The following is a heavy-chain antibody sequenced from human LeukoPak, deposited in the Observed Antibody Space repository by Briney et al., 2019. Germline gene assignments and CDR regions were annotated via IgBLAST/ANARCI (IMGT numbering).Heavy chain of an antibody. V-gene: IGHV3-33*01. Sequence: GGSLRLSCAASGFTFSPYGMHWVRQAPPKGLEGVAVVWYDGSNIHYVDSVKGRFTISRDNSKSTLYLQMNSLTAEDTAVYYCARGGYSGNYYFDYWGQGTLVTVSS. D-gene: IGHD1-26*01. CDR2: VWYDGSNI. CDR3: ARGGYSGNYYFDY. CDR1: GFTFSPYG. J-gene: IGHJ4*02.